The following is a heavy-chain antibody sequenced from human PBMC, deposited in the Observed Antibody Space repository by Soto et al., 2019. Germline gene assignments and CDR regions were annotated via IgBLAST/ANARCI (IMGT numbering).Heavy chain of an antibody. J-gene: IGHJ4*02. V-gene: IGHV3-23*01. D-gene: IGHD4-17*01. Sequence: GGSLRLSCAASGYTFSSYVMTWVRQAPGKGLEWVSSISGVGTSKFYADSAKGRFTISRDNSKNILYLQMDSLRAEDTAVYYCTKDLVTTITTLGHWGQGTLVTVSS. CDR1: GYTFSSYV. CDR3: TKDLVTTITTLGH. CDR2: ISGVGTSK.